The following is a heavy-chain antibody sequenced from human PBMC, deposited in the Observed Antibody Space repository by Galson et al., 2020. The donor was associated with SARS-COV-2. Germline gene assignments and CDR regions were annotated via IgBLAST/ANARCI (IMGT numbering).Heavy chain of an antibody. Sequence: QAGGSLSLSCAASGFTFSSYGMHWVRQAPGKGLEWVAVIWYDGSNKYYADSVKGRFTISRDNSKNTLYLQMNSLRAEDTAVYYCARDGIVATMTGRDYWGQGTLVTVCS. CDR3: ARDGIVATMTGRDY. J-gene: IGHJ4*02. V-gene: IGHV3-33*01. CDR2: IWYDGSNK. CDR1: GFTFSSYG. D-gene: IGHD5-12*01.